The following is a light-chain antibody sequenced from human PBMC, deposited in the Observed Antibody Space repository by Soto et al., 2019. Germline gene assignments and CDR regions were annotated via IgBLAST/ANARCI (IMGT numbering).Light chain of an antibody. CDR1: SGHSNYA. Sequence: QLVLTQSPSASASLGASVKLTCTLSSGHSNYAIAWHQQQPEKGPRYLMILNSDGSHSKGDGIPDRFSGSSSGAERYLTISSLQSEDEADYYCQTWGTGIQVFGGGTQLTVL. CDR2: LNSDGSH. V-gene: IGLV4-69*01. CDR3: QTWGTGIQV. J-gene: IGLJ3*02.